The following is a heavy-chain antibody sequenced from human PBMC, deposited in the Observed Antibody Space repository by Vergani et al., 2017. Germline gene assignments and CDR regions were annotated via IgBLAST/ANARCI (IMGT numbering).Heavy chain of an antibody. CDR3: ARDIGSSFDY. V-gene: IGHV4-31*03. Sequence: QVQLQESGPGLVKPSQTLSLTCTVSGGSISSDGYYWSWIRQHPGRGLEWIGYISYSGSTYYNPSLKSRVTISVDTSKNQFSLKLSSVTAADTAVYYCARDIGSSFDYWGQGTLVTVSS. D-gene: IGHD2-15*01. CDR2: ISYSGST. CDR1: GGSISSDGYY. J-gene: IGHJ4*02.